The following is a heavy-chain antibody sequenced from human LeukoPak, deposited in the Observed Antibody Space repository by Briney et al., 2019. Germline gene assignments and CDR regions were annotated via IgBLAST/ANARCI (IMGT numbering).Heavy chain of an antibody. Sequence: GGSLRLSCAASGFTFSAYSMNWVRQAPGKGLEWVSFISGGGDTIYNAHSVKGRFTISRDNAKNSLYLQMNSLGDEDTAVYFCARDKQPYRSNFWYFDLWGRGTLVTVSS. CDR1: GFTFSAYS. CDR2: ISGGGDTI. V-gene: IGHV3-48*02. D-gene: IGHD6-13*01. J-gene: IGHJ2*01. CDR3: ARDKQPYRSNFWYFDL.